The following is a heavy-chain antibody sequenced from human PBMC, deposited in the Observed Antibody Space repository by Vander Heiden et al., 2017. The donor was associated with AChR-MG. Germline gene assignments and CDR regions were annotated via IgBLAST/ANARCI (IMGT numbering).Heavy chain of an antibody. J-gene: IGHJ4*01. CDR1: GFTFSSYE. D-gene: IGHD1-26*01. CDR3: ATANPGNFDY. Sequence: EVQLVASGGGLVQPGGSLRLSCAASGFTFSSYEMHWVRQVTGKGLEWVSSIGSAGETFDVGSVKGRFTISRENAKNSLYLKMKSLSAGDTAVYYGATANPGNFDYWGHVSLVTVSS. CDR2: IGSAGET. V-gene: IGHV3-13*01.